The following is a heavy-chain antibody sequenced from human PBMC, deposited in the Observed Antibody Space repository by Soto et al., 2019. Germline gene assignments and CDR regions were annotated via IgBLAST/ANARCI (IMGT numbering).Heavy chain of an antibody. CDR1: GFTFSSYG. CDR2: ISYDGSNK. V-gene: IGHV3-30*18. CDR3: AKGSRRYGSGWYFDY. Sequence: GGSLRLSCAASGFTFSSYGMHWVRQAPGKGLEWVAVISYDGSNKYYADSVKGRFTISRDNSKNTLYLQMNSLRAEDTAVYYCAKGSRRYGSGWYFDYWGQGTLVTVSS. D-gene: IGHD6-19*01. J-gene: IGHJ4*02.